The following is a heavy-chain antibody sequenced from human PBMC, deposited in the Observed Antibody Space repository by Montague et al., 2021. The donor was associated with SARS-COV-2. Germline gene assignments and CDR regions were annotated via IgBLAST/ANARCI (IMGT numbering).Heavy chain of an antibody. D-gene: IGHD3-22*01. CDR2: ISGGGDRK. V-gene: IGHV3-23*01. Sequence: SLRLSCAASGFTFSRYTISWVRQAPGKGLEWVSGISGGGDRKYYADSVKGRLTISRGNSKNTVYVQMNSLRAEDTAVYYCAKFSRDSSGVAWGQGTLVAVPS. J-gene: IGHJ5*02. CDR1: GFTFSRYT. CDR3: AKFSRDSSGVA.